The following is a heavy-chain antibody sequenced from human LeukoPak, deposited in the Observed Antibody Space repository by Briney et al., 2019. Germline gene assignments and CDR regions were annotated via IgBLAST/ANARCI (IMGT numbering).Heavy chain of an antibody. Sequence: SETLSLTCTVSGGSISSSSYYWGWIRQPPGKGLEWIGSIYYSGSTYYNPSLKSRVTISVDTSKNQFSLKLSSVTAADTAVYYCARGYQLPTKIDYWGQGTLVTVSS. D-gene: IGHD2-2*01. CDR2: IYYSGST. V-gene: IGHV4-39*07. J-gene: IGHJ4*02. CDR3: ARGYQLPTKIDY. CDR1: GGSISSSSYY.